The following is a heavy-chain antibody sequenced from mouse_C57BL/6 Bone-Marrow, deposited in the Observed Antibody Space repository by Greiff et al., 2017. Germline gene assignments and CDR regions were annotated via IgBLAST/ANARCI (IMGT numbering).Heavy chain of an antibody. Sequence: VQLKQPGAELVKPGASVKLSCKASGYTFTSYWMQWVKQRPGQGLEWIGEIDPSDSYTNYNQKFKGKATLTVDTSSSTAYMQLSSLTSEDSAVYYCARRGYDSDWGQGTLVTVSA. V-gene: IGHV1-50*01. CDR2: IDPSDSYT. CDR3: ARRGYDSD. D-gene: IGHD2-4*01. CDR1: GYTFTSYW. J-gene: IGHJ3*01.